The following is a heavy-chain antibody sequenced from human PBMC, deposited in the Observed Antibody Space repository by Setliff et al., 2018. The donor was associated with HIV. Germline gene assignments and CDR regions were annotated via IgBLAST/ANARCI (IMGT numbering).Heavy chain of an antibody. CDR1: RYTFTDYY. CDR3: ATDTTSYGKLRFNYYYYYMDV. CDR2: INPNNGGT. V-gene: IGHV1-2*06. Sequence: GASVKVSCKASRYTFTDYYIHWVRQAPGQGLEWMGRINPNNGGTNYAQKFQGRVTMTSDMSTSTVYMELSSLRSEDTAVYYCATDTTSYGKLRFNYYYYYMDVWGKGTTVTVSS. D-gene: IGHD1-1*01. J-gene: IGHJ6*03.